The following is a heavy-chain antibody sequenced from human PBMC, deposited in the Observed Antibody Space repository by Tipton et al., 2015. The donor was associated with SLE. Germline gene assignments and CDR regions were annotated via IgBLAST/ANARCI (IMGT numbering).Heavy chain of an antibody. V-gene: IGHV3-53*01. CDR3: ARDLQYCSGGSCHENWYFDL. CDR2: IYSGGST. Sequence: SLRLSCAASGFTVSSNYMRWVRQAPGKGLEWVAVIYSGGSTNYADSVKGRFTISRDKSEKTLYLQMKSLRAEDTAVYYCARDLQYCSGGSCHENWYFDLWGRGTLVTVSS. CDR1: GFTVSSNY. J-gene: IGHJ2*01. D-gene: IGHD2-15*01.